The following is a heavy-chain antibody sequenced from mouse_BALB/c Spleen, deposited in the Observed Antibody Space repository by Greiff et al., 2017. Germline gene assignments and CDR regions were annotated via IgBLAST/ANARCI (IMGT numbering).Heavy chain of an antibody. D-gene: IGHD2-2*01. CDR2: ISSGSSTI. V-gene: IGHV5-17*02. Sequence: EVKLMESGGGLVQPGGSRKLSCAASGFTFSSFGMHWVRQAPEKGLEWVAYISSGSSTIYYADTVKGRFTISRDNPKNTLFLQMTSLRSEDTAMYYCARSGGYDDGYYAMDYWGQGTSVTVSS. CDR3: ARSGGYDDGYYAMDY. J-gene: IGHJ4*01. CDR1: GFTFSSFG.